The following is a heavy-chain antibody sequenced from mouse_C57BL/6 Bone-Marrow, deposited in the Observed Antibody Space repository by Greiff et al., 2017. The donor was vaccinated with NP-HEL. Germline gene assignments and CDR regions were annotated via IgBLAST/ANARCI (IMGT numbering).Heavy chain of an antibody. CDR3: ARGDYGSSYTY. CDR1: GYSITSGYY. D-gene: IGHD1-1*01. CDR2: ISYDGSN. Sequence: EVQLVESGPGLVKPSQSLSLTCSVTGYSITSGYYWNWIRQFPGNKLEWMGYISYDGSNNYNPSLKNRISITRDTSKNQFFLKLNSVTTEDTATYYCARGDYGSSYTYWGQGTLVTVSA. J-gene: IGHJ3*01. V-gene: IGHV3-6*01.